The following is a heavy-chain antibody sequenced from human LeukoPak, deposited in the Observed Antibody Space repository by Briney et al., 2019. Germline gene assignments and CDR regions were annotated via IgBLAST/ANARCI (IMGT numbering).Heavy chain of an antibody. D-gene: IGHD3-16*01. V-gene: IGHV4-30-4*01. CDR3: AREGITRGPFDY. CDR1: GGSISSGDYY. CDR2: IYYSGST. Sequence: SETLSLTCTVSGGSISSGDYYWSWIRQPPGKGLEWIGYIYYSGSTYYNPSLKSRVTISVDTSKNQFSLKLSSVTAADTAVYYCAREGITRGPFDYWGQGTLVTVSS. J-gene: IGHJ4*02.